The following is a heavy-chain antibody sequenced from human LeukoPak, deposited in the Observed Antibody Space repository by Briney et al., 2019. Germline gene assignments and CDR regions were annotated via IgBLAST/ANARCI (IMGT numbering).Heavy chain of an antibody. J-gene: IGHJ6*02. CDR2: XNPNSGNT. D-gene: IGHD6-13*01. V-gene: IGHV1-8*01. Sequence: XQATGQXXXXXXXXNPNSGNTGYAQKFQGRVTMTRNTSISTAYMELSSLRSEDTAVYYCARGSAAAGTGSVWYYYYYYGMDVWGQGTTVTVSS. CDR3: ARGSAAAGTGSVWYYYYYYGMDV.